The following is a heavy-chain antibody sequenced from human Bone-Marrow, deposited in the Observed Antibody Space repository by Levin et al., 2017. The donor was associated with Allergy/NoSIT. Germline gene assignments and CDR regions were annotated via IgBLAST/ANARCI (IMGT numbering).Heavy chain of an antibody. CDR1: GFTFSSYA. CDR2: ISYDGSNK. CDR3: ARDRGGYDWVGYRDV. J-gene: IGHJ6*03. V-gene: IGHV3-30-3*01. D-gene: IGHD5-12*01. Sequence: GGSLRLSCAASGFTFSSYAMHWVRQAPGKGLEWVAVISYDGSNKYYADSVKGRFTISRDNSKNTLYLQMNSLRAEDTAVYYCARDRGGYDWVGYRDVWGKGTTVTVSS.